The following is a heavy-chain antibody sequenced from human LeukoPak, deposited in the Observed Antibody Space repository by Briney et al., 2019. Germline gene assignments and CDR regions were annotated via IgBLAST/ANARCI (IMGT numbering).Heavy chain of an antibody. V-gene: IGHV3-7*03. Sequence: GGSLRLSCAASGFTFNNYWMGWVRQAPGKGLEWVANIKYDGSEKYYVDSVKGRFTISRDNAKNSLYLQMNSLRAEDTAVYYCARLHGRFDPWGQGTLVTVSS. CDR3: ARLHGRFDP. J-gene: IGHJ5*02. CDR1: GFTFNNYW. CDR2: IKYDGSEK. D-gene: IGHD4-17*01.